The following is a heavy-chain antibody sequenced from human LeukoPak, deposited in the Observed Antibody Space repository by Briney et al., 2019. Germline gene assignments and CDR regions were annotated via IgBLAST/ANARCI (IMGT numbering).Heavy chain of an antibody. CDR3: AKDGGPSSSGSQFFNY. CDR1: GFTFSSYG. CDR2: IWYDGSNK. D-gene: IGHD1-26*01. J-gene: IGHJ4*02. Sequence: PGGSLRLSCAASGFTFSSYGMHWVRQAPGKGLEWVAVIWYDGSNKYYADSVKGRFTISRDNSKNTLYLQMNSLRVEDTAVYYCAKDGGPSSSGSQFFNYWGRGALVTVSP. V-gene: IGHV3-33*06.